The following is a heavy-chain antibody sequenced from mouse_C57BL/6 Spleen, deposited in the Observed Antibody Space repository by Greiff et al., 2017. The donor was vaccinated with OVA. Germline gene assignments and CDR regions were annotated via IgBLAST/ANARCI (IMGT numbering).Heavy chain of an antibody. Sequence: EVNLVESGGGLVKPGGSLKLSCAASGFTFSDYGMHWVRQAPEKGLEWVAYISSGSSTIYYADTVKGRFTISRDNAKNTLFLQMTSLRSEDTAMYYCARSGNYWYAMDYWGQGTSVTVSS. V-gene: IGHV5-17*01. CDR3: ARSGNYWYAMDY. CDR1: GFTFSDYG. D-gene: IGHD2-1*01. CDR2: ISSGSSTI. J-gene: IGHJ4*01.